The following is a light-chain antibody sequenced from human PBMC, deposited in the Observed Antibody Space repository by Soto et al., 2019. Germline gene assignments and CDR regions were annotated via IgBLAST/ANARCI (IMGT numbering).Light chain of an antibody. CDR1: SSNIGAGYD. J-gene: IGLJ2*01. Sequence: QSVLTQPPSVSGAPGRRVTISCTGSSSNIGAGYDVHWYQQLPGTAPKLLIYGNSNRPSGVPDRFSGAKSGTSASLAITGLQAEDVAEYYYQSYDSSLSGVVFGGGTQRTGL. CDR3: QSYDSSLSGVV. V-gene: IGLV1-40*01. CDR2: GNS.